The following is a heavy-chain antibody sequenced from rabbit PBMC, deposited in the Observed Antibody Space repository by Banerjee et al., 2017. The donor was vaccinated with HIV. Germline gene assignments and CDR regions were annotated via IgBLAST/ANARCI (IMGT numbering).Heavy chain of an antibody. CDR3: ARGSYTNDFDGFDP. CDR1: GFSFSSSYY. CDR2: IYAGSSGST. J-gene: IGHJ2*01. D-gene: IGHD1-1*01. V-gene: IGHV1S45*01. Sequence: QEQLEESGGDLVKPGASLTLTCTASGFSFSSSYYMCWVRQAPGKGLEWIACIYAGSSGSTYYASWAKGRFTISKTSSTTVTLQMTSLTAADTATYFCARGSYTNDFDGFDPWGQGTLVTVS.